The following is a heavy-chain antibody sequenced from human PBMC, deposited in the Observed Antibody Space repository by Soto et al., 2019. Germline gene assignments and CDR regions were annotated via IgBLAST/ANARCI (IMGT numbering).Heavy chain of an antibody. Sequence: ASVKVSCKASGFSFSDYFMHWVRQDPGQVLEWRGIINPRGDSRNHAQKFQGRLTIIWDTSTITVYMDLISLRXGHTAVYYCARDDSQNYRTRPASSWFYPLVQGTPVTVYS. V-gene: IGHV1-46*01. CDR3: ARDDSQNYRTRPASSWFYP. CDR2: INPRGDSR. CDR1: GFSFSDYF. J-gene: IGHJ5*02. D-gene: IGHD1-7*01.